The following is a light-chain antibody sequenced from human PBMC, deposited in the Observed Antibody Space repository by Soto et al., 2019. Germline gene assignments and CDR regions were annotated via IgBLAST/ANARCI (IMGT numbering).Light chain of an antibody. CDR1: LPISNY. V-gene: IGKV1-27*01. J-gene: IGKJ4*01. CDR2: AAS. CDR3: QVYKIAPHT. Sequence: PVSVPVGNRVTITCRASLPISNYLAWYQQKPGKIPNLLIYAASTLQAGVPSRFSGSGSGTDFTLTISSLQPEDVTPYYSQVYKIAPHTFGGVTKV.